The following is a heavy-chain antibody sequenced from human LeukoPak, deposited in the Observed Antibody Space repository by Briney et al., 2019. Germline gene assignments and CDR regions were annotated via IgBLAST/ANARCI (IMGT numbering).Heavy chain of an antibody. D-gene: IGHD3-3*01. J-gene: IGHJ4*02. Sequence: PGGSLRLSCAASGFTFSTYTMTWVRQAPGKGLEWVSVITGNGATTYYADSLKGRFTISRDNSKNTLYLQMNSLRTEDTAVYYCAKGYYGYDFWSGGDYWGQGTLVIVSS. V-gene: IGHV3-23*01. CDR3: AKGYYGYDFWSGGDY. CDR2: ITGNGATT. CDR1: GFTFSTYT.